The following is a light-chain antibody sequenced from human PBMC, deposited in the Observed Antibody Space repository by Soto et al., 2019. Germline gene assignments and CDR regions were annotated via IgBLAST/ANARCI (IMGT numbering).Light chain of an antibody. J-gene: IGLJ1*01. CDR1: KLGDKF. CDR3: QAWDSNTNDV. CDR2: QDN. V-gene: IGLV3-1*01. Sequence: SYELTQPPSVSVSPGQTASITCSGEKLGDKFAWWYQQKPGQSPVLVISQDNKRPSGIPERFSGSNSGNTATLTISGTQAMDEADYYCQAWDSNTNDVFGSGTKLTVL.